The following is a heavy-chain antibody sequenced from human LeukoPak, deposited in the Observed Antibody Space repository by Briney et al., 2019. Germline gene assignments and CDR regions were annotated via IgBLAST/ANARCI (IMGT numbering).Heavy chain of an antibody. D-gene: IGHD3-10*01. J-gene: IGHJ3*02. V-gene: IGHV3-23*01. CDR1: GFTFSSYA. Sequence: GGSLRLSCAASGFTFSSYAMSWVRQAPGKGLEWVSAISGSGGSTYYADSVKGRFTIFRDNAKNSLYLQMNSLRAEDTAVYYCARGGLNYYGSGSLYAFDIWGQGTMVTVSS. CDR3: ARGGLNYYGSGSLYAFDI. CDR2: ISGSGGST.